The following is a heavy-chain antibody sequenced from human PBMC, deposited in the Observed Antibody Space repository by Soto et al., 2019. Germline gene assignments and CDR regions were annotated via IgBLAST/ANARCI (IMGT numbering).Heavy chain of an antibody. V-gene: IGHV5-51*01. CDR2: IYPGDSDT. J-gene: IGHJ6*02. Sequence: SQKSSGKGSGCRFISYWVGWVRKIPGKGLEWMGIIYPGDSDTRYSPSFQGQVTISADKSITTAYLQWSSLKASDTAMYYCARTAAAGKYYYGVDVWGQGTTVTVSS. CDR3: ARTAAAGKYYYGVDV. D-gene: IGHD6-13*01. CDR1: GCRFISYW.